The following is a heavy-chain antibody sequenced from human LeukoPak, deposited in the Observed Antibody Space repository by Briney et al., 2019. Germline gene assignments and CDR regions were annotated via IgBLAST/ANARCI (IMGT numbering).Heavy chain of an antibody. D-gene: IGHD4-17*01. Sequence: GQPLKISCKGSGYSFSTYWIKWVRQMHGKGLEWMGTIDPSDSYTNYSPSFQGHVTISADKSISAAYLQWSRLKASDTAIYYCARHYYGDYGDNAFYIWGQGTMVTVSS. J-gene: IGHJ3*02. CDR3: ARHYYGDYGDNAFYI. CDR1: GYSFSTYW. CDR2: IDPSDSYT. V-gene: IGHV5-10-1*01.